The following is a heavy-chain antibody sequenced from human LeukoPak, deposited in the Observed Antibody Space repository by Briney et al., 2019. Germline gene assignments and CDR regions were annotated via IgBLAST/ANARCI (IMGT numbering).Heavy chain of an antibody. CDR1: SYSFTRYG. D-gene: IGHD5-12*01. V-gene: IGHV1-18*01. CDR2: ISGYNGNT. Sequence: ASVKVSCKASSYSFTRYGISWVRQTPGQDLEWMGWISGYNGNTNYAQKFLGRVSMTADTSTSTAYMELRSLTSDDTAVYYCARSGRGTYYYFDLWGLGTLVTVSS. CDR3: ARSGRGTYYYFDL. J-gene: IGHJ4*02.